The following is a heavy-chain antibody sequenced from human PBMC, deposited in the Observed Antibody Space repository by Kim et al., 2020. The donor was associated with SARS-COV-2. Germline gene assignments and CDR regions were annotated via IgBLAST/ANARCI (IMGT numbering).Heavy chain of an antibody. CDR3: AKDSLLLWFGEFDY. D-gene: IGHD3-10*01. J-gene: IGHJ4*02. V-gene: IGHV3-9*01. Sequence: AESGKGRFTISRDKAKNSLYLQMNSLREEDTALYYCAKDSLLLWFGEFDYWGQGTLVTVSS.